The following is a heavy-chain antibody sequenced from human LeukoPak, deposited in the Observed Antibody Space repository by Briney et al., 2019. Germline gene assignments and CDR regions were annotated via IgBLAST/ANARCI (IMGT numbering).Heavy chain of an antibody. D-gene: IGHD5-24*01. CDR3: ARDGMLSTGGYHGYLDY. Sequence: GGSLRLSCAASRFTFSSYAMHWVRQAPGKGLEYVSSISSDGGSTYYANSVKGRFTISRDNSKNTPYLQMGSLRAEDMAVYYCARDGMLSTGGYHGYLDYWGQGTLVTVSS. CDR2: ISSDGGST. CDR1: RFTFSSYA. J-gene: IGHJ4*02. V-gene: IGHV3-64*01.